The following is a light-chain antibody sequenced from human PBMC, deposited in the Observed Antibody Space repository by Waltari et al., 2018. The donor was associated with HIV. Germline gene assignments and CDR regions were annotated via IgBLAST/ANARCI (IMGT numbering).Light chain of an antibody. CDR1: EDIDNY. CDR3: QQLSTYPIT. CDR2: CAS. Sequence: DLQLTQYPSFLSASVGARVTITCRASEDIDNYLAWDQQRPGKAPQLQIYCASTLQSGVPSRFSGSGSGTEFTLTNSSLQPEDFATYFCQQLSTYPITFGQGTRLAIK. J-gene: IGKJ5*01. V-gene: IGKV1-9*01.